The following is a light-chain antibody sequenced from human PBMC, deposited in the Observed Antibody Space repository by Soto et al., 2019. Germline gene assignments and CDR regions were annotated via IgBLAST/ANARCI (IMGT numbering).Light chain of an antibody. Sequence: QSVLTQTASVSRAPRQSVTISRTGRSSNSGAGYDVHWYQHLTRTGPRLLIYGTTNRPSGVPAQFSGSTSGISASLAITGLQAEDEADYYCDSNDSSMSGSVFGAGTKVTVL. J-gene: IGLJ1*01. V-gene: IGLV1-40*01. CDR2: GTT. CDR3: DSNDSSMSGSV. CDR1: SSNSGAGYD.